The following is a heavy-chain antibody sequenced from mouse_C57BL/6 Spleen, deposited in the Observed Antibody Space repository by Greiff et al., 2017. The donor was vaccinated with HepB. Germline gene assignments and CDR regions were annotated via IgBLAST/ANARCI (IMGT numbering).Heavy chain of an antibody. CDR2: ISSGGDYI. D-gene: IGHD6-5*01. V-gene: IGHV5-9-1*02. CDR1: GFTFSSYA. CDR3: TSEGRSCVVFWPMHH. J-gene: IGHJ1*01. Sequence: EVKLVESGEGLVKPGGSLKLSCAASGFTFSSYAMSWVRQTPEKRLEWVAYISSGGDYIYYADTVKGRFTISRDNARNTLYLQMSSLKSEDTAMYFCTSEGRSCVVFWPMHHWAEVPSVIVSS.